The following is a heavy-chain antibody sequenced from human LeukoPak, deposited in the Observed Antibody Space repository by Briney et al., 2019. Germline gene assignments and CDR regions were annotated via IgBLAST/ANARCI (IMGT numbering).Heavy chain of an antibody. J-gene: IGHJ4*02. D-gene: IGHD2-2*01. CDR3: ASGSESTSCSH. Sequence: PSETLSLTCAVYGGSFSGYYWSWIRQPPGKGLEWIGEINHSGSTNYNPSLKSRVTLSVDTSKNQFSLKLSSVTAADTAVYYCASGSESTSCSHWGQGTLVTVSS. V-gene: IGHV4-34*01. CDR1: GGSFSGYY. CDR2: INHSGST.